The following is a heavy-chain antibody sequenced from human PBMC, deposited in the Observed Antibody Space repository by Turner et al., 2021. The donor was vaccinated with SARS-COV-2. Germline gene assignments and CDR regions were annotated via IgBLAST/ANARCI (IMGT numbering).Heavy chain of an antibody. V-gene: IGHV3-30*18. CDR3: AKNPGPYCSGGSCYSGELDY. Sequence: VQLVESGGELVQPAGSLRLSCAASGFTFSRYGMHWVRQAPGKGLEWVAVISDDGSNKYYADSVKGRFTISRDNSKNTLYLQMNSLRAEDTAVYYCAKNPGPYCSGGSCYSGELDYWGQGTLVTVSS. CDR2: ISDDGSNK. CDR1: GFTFSRYG. J-gene: IGHJ4*02. D-gene: IGHD2-15*01.